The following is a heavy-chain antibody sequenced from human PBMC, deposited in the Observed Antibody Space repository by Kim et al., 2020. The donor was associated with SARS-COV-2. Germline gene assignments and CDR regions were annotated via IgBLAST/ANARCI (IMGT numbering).Heavy chain of an antibody. CDR3: ARDSRTTAFDY. D-gene: IGHD4-17*01. CDR2: INPNSGDT. V-gene: IGHV1-2*06. Sequence: ASVKVSCRASGYTFTGYYMHWVRQAPGQGLEWMGRINPNSGDTSYSQKFQGRVTLTRDTSSSTADMELSRLRSDDTAVYYCARDSRTTAFDYWGQGTLVTVSS. CDR1: GYTFTGYY. J-gene: IGHJ4*02.